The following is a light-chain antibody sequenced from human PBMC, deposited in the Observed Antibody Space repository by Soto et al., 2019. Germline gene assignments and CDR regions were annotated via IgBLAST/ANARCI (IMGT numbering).Light chain of an antibody. CDR1: SSEVGAYNY. CDR3: SSYTTSTTTV. J-gene: IGLJ2*01. CDR2: EVT. Sequence: QSALAQPAYVSGSPGQSITISWTGTSSEVGAYNYVSCYQQHPGKAPKLILYEVTDRPSWISNHFSGSKSGKTASLTISGLQPEDEGDYYCSSYTTSTTTVFGGGTKLTVL. V-gene: IGLV2-14*01.